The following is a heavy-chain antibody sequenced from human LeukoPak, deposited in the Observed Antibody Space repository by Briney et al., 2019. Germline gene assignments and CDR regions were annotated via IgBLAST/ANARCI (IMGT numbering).Heavy chain of an antibody. CDR2: ISGSGGST. Sequence: SGGSLRLSCAASGFIFSSYAMSWVRQAPGKGLEWVSAISGSGGSTYYADSVKGRFTISRDNSKNTLYLQMNSLRAEDTAVYYCAKDQRGATYYYDSSGYYFDYWGQGTLVTVSS. CDR1: GFIFSSYA. CDR3: AKDQRGATYYYDSSGYYFDY. V-gene: IGHV3-23*01. J-gene: IGHJ4*02. D-gene: IGHD3-22*01.